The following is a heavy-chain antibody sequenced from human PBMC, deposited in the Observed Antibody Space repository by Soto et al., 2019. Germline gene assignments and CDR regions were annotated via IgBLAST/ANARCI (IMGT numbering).Heavy chain of an antibody. V-gene: IGHV5-51*01. CDR2: TWPGDSDS. CDR3: ARFLENSGTYLNVFDF. J-gene: IGHJ3*01. Sequence: PGESLKISCKGSGYSFTSYWISWVRQMPGKGLEWMGITWPGDSDSRYSPSFQGQVTFSADKSISTAYLEWSSLKASDTAMYYCARFLENSGTYLNVFDFCGQGTSVTVS. CDR1: GYSFTSYW. D-gene: IGHD1-26*01.